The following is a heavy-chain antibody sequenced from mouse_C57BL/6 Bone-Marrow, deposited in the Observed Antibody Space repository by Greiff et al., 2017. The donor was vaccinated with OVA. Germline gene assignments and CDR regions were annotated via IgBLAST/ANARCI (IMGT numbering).Heavy chain of an antibody. CDR1: GYTFTSYW. CDR3: ARPYDYDRDYYAMDY. V-gene: IGHV1-64*01. D-gene: IGHD2-4*01. Sequence: VQLQQPGAELVKPGASVKLSCKASGYTFTSYWMHWVTQRPGQGLEWIGMIHPNSGSTNYNEKFKSKATLTVDKSSSTAYMQLSSLTSEDSAVYDCARPYDYDRDYYAMDYWGQGTSVTVSS. CDR2: IHPNSGST. J-gene: IGHJ4*01.